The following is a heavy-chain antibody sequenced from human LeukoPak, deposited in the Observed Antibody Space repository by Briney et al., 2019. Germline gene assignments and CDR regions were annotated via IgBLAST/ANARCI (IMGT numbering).Heavy chain of an antibody. D-gene: IGHD5-24*01. CDR1: GGSISSYY. V-gene: IGHV4-39*02. CDR3: ARDMATSIGGFDY. Sequence: SETLSLTCTVSGGSISSYYWSWIRQPPGKGLEWIGSIYYSGSTYYNPSLKSRVTISVDTSKNQFSLKLSSVTAADTAVYYCARDMATSIGGFDYWGQGTLVTVSS. J-gene: IGHJ4*02. CDR2: IYYSGST.